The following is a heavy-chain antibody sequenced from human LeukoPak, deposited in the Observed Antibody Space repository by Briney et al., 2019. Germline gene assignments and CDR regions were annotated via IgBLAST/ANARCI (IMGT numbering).Heavy chain of an antibody. J-gene: IGHJ6*02. V-gene: IGHV6-1*01. CDR2: TYYRSKWYN. CDR3: ARGVWQQLGGGYYYFGMDV. Sequence: SQALSLTCAISGDSVSSLSAAWNWIRQSPSRGLEWPGRTYYRSKWYNDYAESVKSRITINPDTSKNQFSLQLNSVTPEDTAVYYCARGVWQQLGGGYYYFGMDVWGQGTTVTVSS. CDR1: GDSVSSLSAA. D-gene: IGHD6-13*01.